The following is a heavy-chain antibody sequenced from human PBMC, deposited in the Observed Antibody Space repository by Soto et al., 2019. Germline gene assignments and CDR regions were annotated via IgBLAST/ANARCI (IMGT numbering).Heavy chain of an antibody. D-gene: IGHD3-10*01. J-gene: IGHJ6*02. CDR3: ARVGSGSYYNVLVGLYLLDV. V-gene: IGHV1-18*01. Sequence: ASVKVSCKASGYTFTSYGISWVRQAPGQGLEWMGWISAYNGNTNYAQKLQGRVTMTTDTSTSTAYMELRSLRSDDTAVYYCARVGSGSYYNVLVGLYLLDVWGQGTRVTVSS. CDR2: ISAYNGNT. CDR1: GYTFTSYG.